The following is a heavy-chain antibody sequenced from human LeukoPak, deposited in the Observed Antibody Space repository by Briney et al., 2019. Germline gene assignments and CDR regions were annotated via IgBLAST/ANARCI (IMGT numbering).Heavy chain of an antibody. CDR2: ISSSGSTI. Sequence: GGSLRLSCAASGFTFSDYYMSWIRQAPGKGLEWVSYISSSGSTIYYADSVKGRFTISRDSAKNSLYLQMNSLRAEDTAVYYCAKRTGYSSGWYPYWGQGTLVTVSS. CDR1: GFTFSDYY. V-gene: IGHV3-11*01. J-gene: IGHJ4*02. D-gene: IGHD6-19*01. CDR3: AKRTGYSSGWYPY.